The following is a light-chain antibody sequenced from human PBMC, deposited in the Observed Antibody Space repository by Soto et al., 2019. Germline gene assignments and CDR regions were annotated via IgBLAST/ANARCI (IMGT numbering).Light chain of an antibody. V-gene: IGLV2-14*01. CDR1: SSDVGGYNY. CDR3: SSYTSSRTYV. Sequence: ALTQPASVSGSPGQSITISCTGTSSDVGGYNYVSWYQQHPGKAPKLMIYDVSDRPSGVSNRFSGSKSGNTASLTISGLQAEDEADYYCSSYTSSRTYVFGTGTKVTVL. CDR2: DVS. J-gene: IGLJ1*01.